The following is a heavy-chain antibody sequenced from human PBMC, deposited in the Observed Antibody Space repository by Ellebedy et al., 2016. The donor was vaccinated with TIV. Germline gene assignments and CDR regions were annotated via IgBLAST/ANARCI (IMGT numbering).Heavy chain of an antibody. CDR1: GFTFNNYA. CDR2: VSGGGGTS. V-gene: IGHV3-23*01. J-gene: IGHJ6*02. Sequence: GESLKISCVVSGFTFNNYAMNWVRQAPGKGLEWVSTVSGGGGTSFYADAAKGRFTISRDNAKNSLYLQMNSLRDEDTAVYYCAMSYGYIYYYYALDVWGQGTTVTVSS. D-gene: IGHD5-18*01. CDR3: AMSYGYIYYYYALDV.